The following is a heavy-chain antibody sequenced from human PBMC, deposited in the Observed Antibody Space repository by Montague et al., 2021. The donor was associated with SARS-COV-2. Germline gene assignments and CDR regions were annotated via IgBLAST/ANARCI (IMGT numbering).Heavy chain of an antibody. CDR2: INSDGSST. CDR1: GFTLSTYW. J-gene: IGHJ3*01. D-gene: IGHD1-26*01. Sequence: SLRLSCAASGFTLSTYWMFWVRQAPGKGLVWSSHINSDGSSTSYADSVEGRFTISRDNAKNTLYLQMNSLRVEDTAVYYCVRAPGSYSAFDLWGQGTMVTVSS. CDR3: VRAPGSYSAFDL. V-gene: IGHV3-74*01.